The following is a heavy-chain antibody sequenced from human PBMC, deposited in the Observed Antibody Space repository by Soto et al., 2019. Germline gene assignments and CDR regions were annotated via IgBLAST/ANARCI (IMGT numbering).Heavy chain of an antibody. J-gene: IGHJ3*02. V-gene: IGHV4-30-4*01. Sequence: SETLSLTCTVSGGSISSGDYYWSWIRQPPGKGLEWIGYIYYSGSTYYNPSLKSRVTISVDTSKNQFSQKLSSVIAADTAVYYCARDRGGDSSSCCQNDAFDIWGQGTMVTVSS. CDR3: ARDRGGDSSSCCQNDAFDI. D-gene: IGHD6-13*01. CDR2: IYYSGST. CDR1: GGSISSGDYY.